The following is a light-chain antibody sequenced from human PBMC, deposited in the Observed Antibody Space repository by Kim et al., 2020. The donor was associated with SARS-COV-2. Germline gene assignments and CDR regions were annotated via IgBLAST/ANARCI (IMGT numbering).Light chain of an antibody. CDR3: SSYTSSDTWV. CDR2: DVS. Sequence: QSALAQPASVSGSPGQWITISCTGTSSDVGGYNHVAWYQQHPGKAPKVMIYDVSERPSGVSNRFSGSKSGNTASLTISGLQAEDEADYYCSSYTSSDTWVFGGGTKLTVL. V-gene: IGLV2-14*01. J-gene: IGLJ3*02. CDR1: SSDVGGYNH.